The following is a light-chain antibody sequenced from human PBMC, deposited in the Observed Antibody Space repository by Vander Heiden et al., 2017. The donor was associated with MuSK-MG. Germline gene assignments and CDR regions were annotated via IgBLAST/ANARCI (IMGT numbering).Light chain of an antibody. CDR3: QQCDSMPYI. CDR2: GAS. CDR1: QSISSY. J-gene: IGKJ2*01. V-gene: IGKV1-39*01. Sequence: DIQMTQSPSSLSASVGDRVTITCRASQSISSYLNWYQQKPGKAPKLLISGASSLQSGVPSRFSGSGSGTDFTLTVSRLQPEDFATYYCQQCDSMPYIYGQGTKMEIK.